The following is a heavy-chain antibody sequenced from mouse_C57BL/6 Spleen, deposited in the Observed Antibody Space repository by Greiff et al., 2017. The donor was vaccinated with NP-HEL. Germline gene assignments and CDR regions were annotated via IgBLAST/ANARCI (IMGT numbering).Heavy chain of an antibody. Sequence: EVQLVESGGGLVKPGGSLKLSCAASGFTFSSYTMSWVRQTPEKRLEWVATISGGGGNTYYPDSVKGRFTISRDNAKNTLYLEMSNLRSEDTALYYCARQGWLLRGDYFDYWGQGTTLTVSS. CDR2: ISGGGGNT. CDR3: ARQGWLLRGDYFDY. D-gene: IGHD2-3*01. J-gene: IGHJ2*01. V-gene: IGHV5-9*01. CDR1: GFTFSSYT.